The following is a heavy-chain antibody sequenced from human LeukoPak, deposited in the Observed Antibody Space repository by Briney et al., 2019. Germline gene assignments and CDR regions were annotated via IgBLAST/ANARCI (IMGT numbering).Heavy chain of an antibody. CDR3: ARVGCSSTSCYRAFDY. CDR1: GGSISSHY. J-gene: IGHJ4*02. Sequence: WETLSLTCTVSGGSISSHYWSWIRQPPGKGLDWIGYIYYSGSTNYNPSLKSGVTISVDTSKNQSSLKLSSVTAADTAVYYCARVGCSSTSCYRAFDYWGQGTLVTVSS. CDR2: IYYSGST. D-gene: IGHD2-2*01. V-gene: IGHV4-59*11.